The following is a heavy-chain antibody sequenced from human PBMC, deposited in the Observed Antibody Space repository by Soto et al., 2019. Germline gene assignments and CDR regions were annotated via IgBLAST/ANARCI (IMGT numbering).Heavy chain of an antibody. J-gene: IGHJ6*02. D-gene: IGHD3-10*01. CDR3: ARDRDYGSGSPYYGMDV. Sequence: SVKVSCKASGGTFSSYAISWVRQAPGQGLEWMGGIIPIFGTANYAQKFQGRVTITADKSTSTAYMELSSLRSEDTAVYYCARDRDYGSGSPYYGMDVWGQGTTVTVSS. V-gene: IGHV1-69*06. CDR1: GGTFSSYA. CDR2: IIPIFGTA.